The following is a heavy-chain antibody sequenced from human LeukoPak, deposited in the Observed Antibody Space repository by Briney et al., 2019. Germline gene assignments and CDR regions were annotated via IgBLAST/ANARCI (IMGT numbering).Heavy chain of an antibody. CDR2: INHSGST. D-gene: IGHD3-3*01. CDR1: GGSFSGYY. V-gene: IGHV4-34*01. CDR3: ARRSFPYYDLWSGWYNWFDP. J-gene: IGHJ5*02. Sequence: KPSETLSLTCAVHGGSFSGYYWSWIRQPPGKGLEWIGEINHSGSTNYNPSLKSRVTISVDTSKNQFSLKLSSVTAADTAVYYCARRSFPYYDLWSGWYNWFDPCGQGTLVTVSS.